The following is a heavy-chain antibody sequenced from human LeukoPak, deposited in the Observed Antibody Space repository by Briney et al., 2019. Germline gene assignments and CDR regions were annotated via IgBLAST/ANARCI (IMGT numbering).Heavy chain of an antibody. Sequence: PSETLSLTCAVYGGSFSGYYWSWIRQPPGKGQEWIGEINHSGSTNYNPSLKSRVTISVDTSKNQFSLKLSSVTAADTAVYYCARGPEYSSSWYPYYFDYWGQGTLVTVSS. CDR1: GGSFSGYY. D-gene: IGHD6-13*01. CDR3: ARGPEYSSSWYPYYFDY. J-gene: IGHJ4*02. V-gene: IGHV4-34*01. CDR2: INHSGST.